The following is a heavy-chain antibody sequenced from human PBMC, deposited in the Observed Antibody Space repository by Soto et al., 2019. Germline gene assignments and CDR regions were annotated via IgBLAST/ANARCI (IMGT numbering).Heavy chain of an antibody. Sequence: PSETLSLTCTVSGGSVSSGGYYWSWIRQPPGKGLEWIGYFYYSWSTNYNPSLKSRVTISVDTSKNQFSLKLSSVTAADTAVYYCAARITTTFDIWGQGTMVTVSS. CDR3: AARITTTFDI. CDR2: FYYSWST. CDR1: GGSVSSGGYY. J-gene: IGHJ3*02. V-gene: IGHV4-61*08. D-gene: IGHD3-3*01.